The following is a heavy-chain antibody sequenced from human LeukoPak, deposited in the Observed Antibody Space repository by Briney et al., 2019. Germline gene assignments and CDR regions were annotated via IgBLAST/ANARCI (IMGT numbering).Heavy chain of an antibody. D-gene: IGHD4-17*01. CDR2: IRSKANSYAT. Sequence: AASVKVSCKASGFTFTSSAMHWVRQASGKGLEWVGRIRSKANSYATAYAASVKGRFTISRDDSKNMAYLQMNSLKTEDTAVYYCTRHVRGGTTPYDYWGQGTLVTVSS. J-gene: IGHJ4*02. CDR1: GFTFTSSA. V-gene: IGHV3-73*01. CDR3: TRHVRGGTTPYDY.